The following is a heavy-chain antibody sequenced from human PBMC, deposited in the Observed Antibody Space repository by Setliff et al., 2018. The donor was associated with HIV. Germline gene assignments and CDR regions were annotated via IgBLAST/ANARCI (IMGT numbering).Heavy chain of an antibody. CDR3: TIPASSLAPN. V-gene: IGHV4-39*01. CDR1: GASISSHNYY. J-gene: IGHJ4*02. Sequence: PWETLSLTCTVSGASISSHNYYWGWTRQSPGKGLEWIASIRSSGDTYYNPSLQSRVIISVDTSNNQISLKLTSVTAADTAVYYCTIPASSLAPNWGRGTQVTVSS. CDR2: IRSSGDT.